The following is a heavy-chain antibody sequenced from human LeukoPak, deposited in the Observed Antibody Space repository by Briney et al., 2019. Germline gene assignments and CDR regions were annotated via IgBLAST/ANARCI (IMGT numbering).Heavy chain of an antibody. V-gene: IGHV1-69*05. J-gene: IGHJ4*02. CDR2: IIPIFGTA. D-gene: IGHD3-22*01. Sequence: GASVKVSCKASGGTFISYAISWVRQAPGQGLEWMGRIIPIFGTANYAQKFQGRVTITTDESTSTAYMELSSLRSEDTAVYYCARDLRVDVYWWLFHDYWGQGTLVTVSS. CDR3: ARDLRVDVYWWLFHDY. CDR1: GGTFISYA.